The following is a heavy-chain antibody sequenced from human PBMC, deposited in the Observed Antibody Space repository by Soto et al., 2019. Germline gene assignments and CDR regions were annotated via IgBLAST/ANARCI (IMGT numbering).Heavy chain of an antibody. CDR3: ARDAPPEHY. J-gene: IGHJ4*02. V-gene: IGHV1-18*01. CDR2: IRAYNGNT. CDR1: GYTFTSYG. Sequence: QVQLVQSGTEVKKPGAAVKVSCKASGYTFTSYGISWVRQAPGQGLEWMGWIRAYNGNTNYAQKLQGRVTMTPDTATSTAYLELRRLRSDDTAVYYSARDAPPEHYWGQGTLVTVSS.